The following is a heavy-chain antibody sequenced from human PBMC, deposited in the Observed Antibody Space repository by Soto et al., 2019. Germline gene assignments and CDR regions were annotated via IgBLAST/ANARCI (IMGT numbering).Heavy chain of an antibody. CDR1: GYTFTSYY. CDR2: INPSSGST. CDR3: ARSLMGFIY. Sequence: ASVKVSCKASGYTFTSYYMHWVRQAPGQGLEWMGGINPSSGSTSYAQKFQGRVTMTRNTSISTAYMELSSLRSEDTAVYYSARSLMGFIYWGQGTLVTVSS. V-gene: IGHV1-46*01. J-gene: IGHJ4*02. D-gene: IGHD3-16*01.